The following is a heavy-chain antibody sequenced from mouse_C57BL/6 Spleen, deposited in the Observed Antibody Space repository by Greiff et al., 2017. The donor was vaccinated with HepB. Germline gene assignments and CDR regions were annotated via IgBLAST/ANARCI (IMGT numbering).Heavy chain of an antibody. D-gene: IGHD1-1*01. CDR1: GFTFSSYT. Sequence: EVQGVESGGGLVKPGGSLKLSCAASGFTFSSYTMSWVRQTPEKRLEWVATISGGGGNTYYPDSVKGRFTISRDNTKNTLYLHMSSLRSEDTALYYCARSDYYYGSSPYYAMDYWGQGTSVTVSS. V-gene: IGHV5-9*01. J-gene: IGHJ4*01. CDR2: ISGGGGNT. CDR3: ARSDYYYGSSPYYAMDY.